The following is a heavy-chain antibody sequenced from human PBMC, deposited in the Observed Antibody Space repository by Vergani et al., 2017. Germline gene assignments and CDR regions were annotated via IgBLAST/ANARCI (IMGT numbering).Heavy chain of an antibody. D-gene: IGHD6-19*01. V-gene: IGHV3-66*02. CDR3: ARDVSSGWYLFDY. J-gene: IGHJ4*02. CDR1: GFIVSSNY. Sequence: EVQLVESGGGLVQPGGSLRLSCAASGFIVSSNYMSWVRQAPGKGLEWVSVIYSGGSTYYADSVKGRFIISRDNSKNTLYLQMNSLRAEDTAVYYCARDVSSGWYLFDYWSQGTLVTVSS. CDR2: IYSGGST.